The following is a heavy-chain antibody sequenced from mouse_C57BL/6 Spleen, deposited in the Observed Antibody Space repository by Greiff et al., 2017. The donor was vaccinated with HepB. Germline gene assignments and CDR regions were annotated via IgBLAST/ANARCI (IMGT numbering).Heavy chain of an antibody. CDR1: GFTFSDYG. J-gene: IGHJ3*01. D-gene: IGHD2-3*01. CDR3: ARREVEDDLEGWFAY. V-gene: IGHV5-15*01. Sequence: EVKLMESGGGLVQPGGSLKLSCAASGFTFSDYGMAWVRQAPRKGPAWVAFISNLAYSIYYADTVTGRFTISRENAKNTLYLEMSSLRSEDTAMYYCARREVEDDLEGWFAYWGQGTRVTVSA. CDR2: ISNLAYSI.